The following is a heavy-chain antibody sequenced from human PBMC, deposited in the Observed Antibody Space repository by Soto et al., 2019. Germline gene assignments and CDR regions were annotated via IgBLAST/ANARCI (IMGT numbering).Heavy chain of an antibody. CDR3: ASGAAFYYDTSRY. CDR2: MSLGGNSQ. CDR1: GFNFNIQA. D-gene: IGHD3-22*01. V-gene: IGHV3-30-3*01. Sequence: QVQLMESGGGVVQFGGSLRLSCPAPGFNFNIQALHGIRQAPGEGLEWVAVMSLGGNSQYYADSVKGRFTISRDTSKSTLYLQMTSLRPEDTAVYYCASGAAFYYDTSRYWGQGTLVTVSS. J-gene: IGHJ4*02.